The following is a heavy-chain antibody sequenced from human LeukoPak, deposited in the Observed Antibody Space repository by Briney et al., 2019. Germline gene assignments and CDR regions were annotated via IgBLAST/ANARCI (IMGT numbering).Heavy chain of an antibody. CDR3: ARVEQWLVHNDY. V-gene: IGHV3-48*03. Sequence: GGPLRLSCVASGFTFSSYEMNWVRQAPGKGLEWVSYISSSGTTIYYADSLKGRFTISRDNAKNSLYLQINSLRAEDTAVYYCARVEQWLVHNDYWGQGTLVTVSS. CDR1: GFTFSSYE. D-gene: IGHD6-19*01. CDR2: ISSSGTTI. J-gene: IGHJ4*02.